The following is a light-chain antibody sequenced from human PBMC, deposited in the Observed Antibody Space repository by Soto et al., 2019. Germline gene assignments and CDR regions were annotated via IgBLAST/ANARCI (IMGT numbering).Light chain of an antibody. Sequence: VGTQSILTLSVAAGQPTCVSCKSRQSLLHITGETFLFWYLQKPGQSPQLLIYEVSTRVSGVPDRFSGSGSGTDFTLEISRVETDDVGIYYCMQSTQLPPTFGQGTRLEI. J-gene: IGKJ5*01. CDR3: MQSTQLPPT. V-gene: IGKV2D-29*02. CDR2: EVS. CDR1: QSLLHITGETF.